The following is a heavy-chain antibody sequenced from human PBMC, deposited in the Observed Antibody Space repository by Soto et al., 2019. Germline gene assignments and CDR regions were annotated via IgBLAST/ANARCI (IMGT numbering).Heavy chain of an antibody. CDR1: GYTFTSYY. D-gene: IGHD3-16*01. CDR2: INPNGGST. J-gene: IGHJ6*02. V-gene: IGHV1-46*01. Sequence: QVQMVQSGTEVQKPGASVKLSCRTSGYTFTSYYIHWVRQAPGQGLEWMGIINPNGGSTGYAEKFQGRLAMTRDMSAGTVYVELSSLTSDDTAVYYCVRSGGAIGGSTYYFFYGMDVWGQGTTVTVSS. CDR3: VRSGGAIGGSTYYFFYGMDV.